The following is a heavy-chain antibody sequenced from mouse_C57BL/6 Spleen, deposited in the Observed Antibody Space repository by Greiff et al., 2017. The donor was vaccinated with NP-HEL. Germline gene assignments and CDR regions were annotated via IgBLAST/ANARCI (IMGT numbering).Heavy chain of an antibody. J-gene: IGHJ3*01. V-gene: IGHV5-4*03. CDR1: GFTFSSYA. Sequence: EVMLVESGGGLVKPGGSLKLSCAASGFTFSSYAMSWVRQTPEKRLEWVATISDGGSYTYYPDNVKGRFTISRDNAKNNLYLQMSHLKSEDTAMYYCARGDYDVPAWFAYWGQGTLVTVSA. D-gene: IGHD2-4*01. CDR2: ISDGGSYT. CDR3: ARGDYDVPAWFAY.